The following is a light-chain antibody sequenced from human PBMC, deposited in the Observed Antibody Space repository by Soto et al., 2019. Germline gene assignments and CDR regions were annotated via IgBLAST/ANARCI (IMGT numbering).Light chain of an antibody. CDR3: LQDYNYPLS. Sequence: AIPMTQSPSSLSASVGDRVTITCRASQGSSNDLGWYQQKPGKVPKLLIYAASTLQRGVPSRFSGSGSGTDFTLTISSPQPEDFATYYCLQDYNYPLSFGGGTKVAIK. CDR1: QGSSND. J-gene: IGKJ4*01. V-gene: IGKV1-6*01. CDR2: AAS.